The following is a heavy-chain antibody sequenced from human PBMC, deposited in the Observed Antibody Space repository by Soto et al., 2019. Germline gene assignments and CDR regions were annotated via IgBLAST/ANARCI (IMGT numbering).Heavy chain of an antibody. Sequence: PGGSLRLSCAASGFTFSTCWMNWVRQAPGKGLEWVASIKEDGSEKYYPDSVKGRFTISRDNAKNSLYLQMNSLRAEDTAVYYCAPLWAHLPHYWGQGTLVTVSP. CDR3: APLWAHLPHY. J-gene: IGHJ4*02. V-gene: IGHV3-7*01. CDR1: GFTFSTCW. CDR2: IKEDGSEK. D-gene: IGHD2-21*01.